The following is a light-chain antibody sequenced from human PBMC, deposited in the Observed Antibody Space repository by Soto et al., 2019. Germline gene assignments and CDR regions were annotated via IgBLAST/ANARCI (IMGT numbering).Light chain of an antibody. J-gene: IGLJ2*01. CDR2: DNN. CDR3: GTWDSSLSAVV. V-gene: IGLV1-51*01. Sequence: QSVLTQPPSVSAAPGQKVTISCSGSSSNIGNNYVSWYQQLPRTAPKLLIYDNNKPPSGIPDRFSGSKSGTSATLGITGLQTGDEADYYCGTWDSSLSAVVFGGGTKLTVL. CDR1: SSNIGNNY.